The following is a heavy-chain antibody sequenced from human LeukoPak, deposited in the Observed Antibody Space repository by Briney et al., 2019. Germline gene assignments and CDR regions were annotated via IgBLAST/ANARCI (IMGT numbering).Heavy chain of an antibody. J-gene: IGHJ4*02. Sequence: GGSLRLSCAASGFTFSSYSMNWVRQAPGKGLEWVSAISGSGGSTYYADSVKGRFTISRDNSKNTLYLQMNSLRAEDTAVYYCAKDQLWLQYPLDYWGQGTLVTVSS. CDR3: AKDQLWLQYPLDY. D-gene: IGHD5-18*01. V-gene: IGHV3-23*01. CDR2: ISGSGGST. CDR1: GFTFSSYS.